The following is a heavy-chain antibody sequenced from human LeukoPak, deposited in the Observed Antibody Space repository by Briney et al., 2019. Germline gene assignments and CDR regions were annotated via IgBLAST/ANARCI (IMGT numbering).Heavy chain of an antibody. D-gene: IGHD6-13*01. CDR3: ARWAAAGIRY. CDR1: GGTFSSYA. J-gene: IGHJ4*02. V-gene: IGHV1-69*06. Sequence: ASVKVSCKASGGTFSSYAISWVRQAPGQGLEWMGGILPIFGTANFAQRFQGRVTITADKSTSTAYMELSSLRTKDTAVYYCARWAAAGIRYWGQGTLVTVSS. CDR2: ILPIFGTA.